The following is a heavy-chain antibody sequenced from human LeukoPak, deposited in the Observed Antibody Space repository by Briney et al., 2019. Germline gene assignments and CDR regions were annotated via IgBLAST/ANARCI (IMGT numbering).Heavy chain of an antibody. CDR1: GGSVSSSNW. J-gene: IGHJ6*03. D-gene: IGHD2-8*01. CDR3: ARGSYCTNGVCYLNYYYYMDV. Sequence: SGTLSLTCAVSGGSVSSSNWWSWVRQPPGKGLEWIGEIYHSGSTNYNPSLKSRVTISVDKSKNQFSLKLSSVTAADTAVYYCARGSYCTNGVCYLNYYYYMDVWGKGTTVTVSS. V-gene: IGHV4-4*02. CDR2: IYHSGST.